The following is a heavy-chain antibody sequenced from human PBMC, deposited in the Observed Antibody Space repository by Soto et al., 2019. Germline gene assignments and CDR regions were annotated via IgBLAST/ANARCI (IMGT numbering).Heavy chain of an antibody. Sequence: PSETLSLTCTVSGASITGSSYWSWIRQPAGKGLEWIGRFSLSGTTNYSPSLRGRVTMSADVSKNQFSLRLTSVTAADTALYYCARGMTPLGAPAWYYFDSWGQGTLVTVSS. CDR2: FSLSGTT. CDR3: ARGMTPLGAPAWYYFDS. CDR1: GASITGSSY. V-gene: IGHV4-4*07. D-gene: IGHD2-15*01. J-gene: IGHJ4*02.